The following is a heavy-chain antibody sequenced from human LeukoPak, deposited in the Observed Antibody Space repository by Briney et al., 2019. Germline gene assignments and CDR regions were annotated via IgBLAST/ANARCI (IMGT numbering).Heavy chain of an antibody. CDR2: ISGSGGST. Sequence: GGSLRLSCAASGFTFSSYAMSWVRQAPGKGPEWVSAISGSGGSTYYADSVKGRFTISRDNSKNTLYLQMNSLRAEDTAVYYCAKDLYYDILTGSAFDYWGQGTLVTVSS. D-gene: IGHD3-9*01. CDR1: GFTFSSYA. J-gene: IGHJ4*02. CDR3: AKDLYYDILTGSAFDY. V-gene: IGHV3-23*01.